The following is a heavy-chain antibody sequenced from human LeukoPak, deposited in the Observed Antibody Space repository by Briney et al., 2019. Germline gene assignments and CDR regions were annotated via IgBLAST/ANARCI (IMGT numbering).Heavy chain of an antibody. J-gene: IGHJ6*02. CDR2: IYYSGST. D-gene: IGHD3-3*01. V-gene: IGHV4-59*08. CDR1: GDSISNYY. Sequence: PSETLSLTCTVSGDSISNYYWSWIRQPPGKGLEWIGYIYYSGSTNYNPSLKSRVTISVDTSKDQFSLKLSSVTAADTAVYYCARHLKFIGVVIRSGMDVWGQGTTVTVSS. CDR3: ARHLKFIGVVIRSGMDV.